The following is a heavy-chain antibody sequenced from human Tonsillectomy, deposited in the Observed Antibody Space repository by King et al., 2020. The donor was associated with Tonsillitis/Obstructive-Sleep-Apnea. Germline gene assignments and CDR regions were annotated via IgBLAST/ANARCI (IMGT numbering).Heavy chain of an antibody. D-gene: IGHD2-2*01. J-gene: IGHJ4*02. CDR3: AKGLGYCSSTSRLGGFDY. V-gene: IGHV3-23*04. CDR1: GFTFSSYA. CDR2: IIGSGGST. Sequence: VQLVESGGGLVQPGGSLRLSCAASGFTFSSYAMSWVRQASGKGLEWVSAIIGSGGSTYYAYSVKGRFTISRDNYKNTRYLQMNSLIAEDTAVYYCAKGLGYCSSTSRLGGFDYWGQGTLVTVSS.